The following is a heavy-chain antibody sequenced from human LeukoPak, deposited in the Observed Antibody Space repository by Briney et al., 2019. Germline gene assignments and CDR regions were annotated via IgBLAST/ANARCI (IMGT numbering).Heavy chain of an antibody. D-gene: IGHD5-12*01. V-gene: IGHV3-30*02. CDR2: IRYDGSKK. J-gene: IGHJ4*02. Sequence: GGSLRLSCAASGFTFSTYGIHWVRQAPGKGLEWVAFIRYDGSKKYYADSVKGRFTISRDNSENTLYLQMNSLRAEDTAVYYCAKDLDSGYDPYYFDYWGQGTLVTVSS. CDR3: AKDLDSGYDPYYFDY. CDR1: GFTFSTYG.